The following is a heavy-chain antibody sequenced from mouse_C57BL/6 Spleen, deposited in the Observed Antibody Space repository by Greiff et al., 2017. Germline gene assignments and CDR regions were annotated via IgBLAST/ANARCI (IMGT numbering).Heavy chain of an antibody. J-gene: IGHJ4*01. CDR2: INPSTGGT. V-gene: IGHV1-42*01. D-gene: IGHD3-2*02. Sequence: EVQLQQSGPELVKPGASVKISCKASGYSFTGYYMNWVKQSPEKSLEWIGEINPSTGGTTYNQKFKAKATLTVDKSSSTAYMQLKSLTSEDSAVYYCARQATGAMDYWGQGTSVTVSS. CDR3: ARQATGAMDY. CDR1: GYSFTGYY.